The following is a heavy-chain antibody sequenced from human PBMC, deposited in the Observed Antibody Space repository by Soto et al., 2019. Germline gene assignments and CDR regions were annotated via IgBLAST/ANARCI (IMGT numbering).Heavy chain of an antibody. CDR2: ISSSSSYI. CDR3: AGGGGIVAFDI. V-gene: IGHV3-21*01. CDR1: GFTFSSYS. D-gene: IGHD2-15*01. Sequence: EVQLVESGGGLVKPGGSLRLSCAASGFTFSSYSMNLVRQAPGKGLEWVSSISSSSSYIYYADSVKSRFTISRDNAKNSLYLQMNSLRAEDTAVYYCAGGGGIVAFDIWGQGTMVTVSS. J-gene: IGHJ3*02.